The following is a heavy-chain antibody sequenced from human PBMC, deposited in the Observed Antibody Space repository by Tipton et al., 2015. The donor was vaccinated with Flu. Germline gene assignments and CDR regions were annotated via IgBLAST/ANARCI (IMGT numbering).Heavy chain of an antibody. J-gene: IGHJ4*02. CDR2: ISGNGVGT. V-gene: IGHV3-23*01. Sequence: LSLTCEASGFSFSSYAMSWVRQAPGKGLEWVSFISGNGVGTDFADSVKGRFTISRDNSKKTVYLQMHSLRAEDTAVYYCAKDHVGFGVVNYFDYWGQGTLVTVSP. CDR1: GFSFSSYA. D-gene: IGHD3-10*01. CDR3: AKDHVGFGVVNYFDY.